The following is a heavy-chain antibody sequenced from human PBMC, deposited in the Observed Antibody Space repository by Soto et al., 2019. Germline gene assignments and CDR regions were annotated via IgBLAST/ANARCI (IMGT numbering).Heavy chain of an antibody. J-gene: IGHJ4*02. Sequence: QVQLVQSGAEVKKPGASVKVSCKTSGYTFTDYAMHWVRQAPGQRLEWMGWINAGNGHTKYSPKIQVRVTITSDTSASIAYMELSSVRSEDTAVYYCARGLNLYYFDYWGQGTLVPVSS. CDR2: INAGNGHT. V-gene: IGHV1-3*01. D-gene: IGHD1-20*01. CDR1: GYTFTDYA. CDR3: ARGLNLYYFDY.